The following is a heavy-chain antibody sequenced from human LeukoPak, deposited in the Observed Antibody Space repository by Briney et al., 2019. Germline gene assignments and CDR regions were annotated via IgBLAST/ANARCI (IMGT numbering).Heavy chain of an antibody. CDR1: GFTFSSYG. J-gene: IGHJ5*02. Sequence: GGSLRLSCAASGFTFSSYGMHWVRQAPGKGLEWVAVTWYDGSNKYYADSVKGRFTISRDNSKNTLYLQMNSLRAEDTAVYYCAKDRPPIFGVVIPPHFDPWGQGTLVTVSS. V-gene: IGHV3-33*06. CDR3: AKDRPPIFGVVIPPHFDP. CDR2: TWYDGSNK. D-gene: IGHD3-3*01.